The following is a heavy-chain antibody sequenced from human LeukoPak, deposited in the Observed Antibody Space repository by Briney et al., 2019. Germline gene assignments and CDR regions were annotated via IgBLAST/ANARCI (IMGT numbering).Heavy chain of an antibody. CDR1: GGSISSGGYS. V-gene: IGHV4-30-2*01. CDR2: IYHSGST. Sequence: SETLSLTCAVSGGSISSGGYSWSWIRQPPGKGLEWIGYIYHSGSTYYNPSLKSRVTISVDRSKNQFSLKLSSVTAADTAVYYCARGTVTTNYYYGMDVWGQGTTVTVPS. J-gene: IGHJ6*02. D-gene: IGHD4-17*01. CDR3: ARGTVTTNYYYGMDV.